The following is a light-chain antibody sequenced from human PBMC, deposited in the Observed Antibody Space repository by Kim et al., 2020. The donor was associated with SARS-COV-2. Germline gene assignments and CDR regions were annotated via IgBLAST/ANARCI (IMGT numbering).Light chain of an antibody. J-gene: IGLJ1*01. CDR1: SSDVGRYEF. CDR2: DVT. Sequence: GQSVTISCTGTSSDVGRYEFVSWYQQHPGTPPKLIISDVTERPSGVPDRFSGSKSGYTASLTISGLQAEDEADYYCCSYAGSYTYVFGTGTQLTVL. V-gene: IGLV2-11*01. CDR3: CSYAGSYTYV.